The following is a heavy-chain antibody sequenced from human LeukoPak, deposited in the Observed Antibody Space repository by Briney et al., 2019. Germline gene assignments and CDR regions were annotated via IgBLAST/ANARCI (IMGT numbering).Heavy chain of an antibody. CDR2: IKEDGNEK. Sequence: PGGSLRLSCAASGFTFSSYWMSWVRQAPGKGLEWVANIKEDGNEKYYVDSVKGRFTISRDNAKNSLYLQMNNLRAEDTAVYYCARSPGDYYYYFYMDVWGKGTTVTISS. V-gene: IGHV3-7*01. J-gene: IGHJ6*03. CDR1: GFTFSSYW. CDR3: ARSPGDYYYYFYMDV.